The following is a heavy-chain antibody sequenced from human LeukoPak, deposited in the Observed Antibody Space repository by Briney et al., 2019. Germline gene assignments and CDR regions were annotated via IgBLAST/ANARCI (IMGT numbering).Heavy chain of an antibody. J-gene: IGHJ4*02. Sequence: RASVKVSCKASGYTFTSYGISWVRQAPGQGLEWMGWISAYNGNTNYAQKLQGRVTMTTDTSTSTAYMELRSLRSGDTAVYYCARDRDYYGSGSYYIDYWGQGTLVTVSS. V-gene: IGHV1-18*04. D-gene: IGHD3-10*01. CDR3: ARDRDYYGSGSYYIDY. CDR2: ISAYNGNT. CDR1: GYTFTSYG.